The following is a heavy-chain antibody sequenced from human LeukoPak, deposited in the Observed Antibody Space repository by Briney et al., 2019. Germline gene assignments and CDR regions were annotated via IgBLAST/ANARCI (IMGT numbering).Heavy chain of an antibody. CDR3: ARRAGAYSHPYDY. J-gene: IGHJ4*02. V-gene: IGHV3-53*01. CDR2: IYSDNT. Sequence: GGSLRLSCTVAGFTVSINSMSWVRQAPGKGLEWVSFIYSDNTHYSDSVKGRFTISRYNSKNTPYLQMNSLRAEDTAVYYCARRAGAYSHPYDYWGQGTLVTVSS. D-gene: IGHD4/OR15-4a*01. CDR1: GFTVSINS.